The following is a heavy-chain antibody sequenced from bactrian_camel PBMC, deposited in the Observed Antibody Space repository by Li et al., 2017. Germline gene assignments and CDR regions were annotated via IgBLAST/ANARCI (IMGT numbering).Heavy chain of an antibody. CDR2: VGTNGVSR. Sequence: QLVESGGGAVMAGGSLRLSCAASGYSASAYCLAWFRQIPGKAREGVAAVGTNGVSRLADSVKGRFTISRDNAKTTLYLQMNDLKPEDTAMYYCATGVYCAHELVPAEYDIWGQGTQVTVS. V-gene: IGHV3S1*01. J-gene: IGHJ4*01. CDR1: GYSASAYC. CDR3: ATGVYCAHELVPAEYDI. D-gene: IGHD6*01.